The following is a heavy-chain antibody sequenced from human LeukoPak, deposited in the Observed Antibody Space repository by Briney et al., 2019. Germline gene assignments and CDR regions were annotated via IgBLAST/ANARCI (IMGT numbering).Heavy chain of an antibody. CDR2: IYDSGTT. J-gene: IGHJ3*02. D-gene: IGHD3-10*01. V-gene: IGHV4-59*01. Sequence: PETLSLTCAVSGGSISSYYWSWIRQPPGKGLEWIAYIYDSGTTKHNASPTSRVTMSVDTSKNQFSLKLSSVTAADTAVYYCARMVRGVIDAFEIWGQGTMVSVSS. CDR3: ARMVRGVIDAFEI. CDR1: GGSISSYY.